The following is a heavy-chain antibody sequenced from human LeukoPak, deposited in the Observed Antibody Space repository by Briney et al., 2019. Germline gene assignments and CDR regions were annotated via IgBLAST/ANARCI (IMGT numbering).Heavy chain of an antibody. CDR2: IYYSGST. CDR3: ARDKSITIFGVVVMGAFDI. D-gene: IGHD3-3*01. CDR1: GGSISSYY. V-gene: IGHV4-59*01. Sequence: PSETLSLTCTVSGGSISSYYWSWIRQPPGKGLEWIGYIYYSGSTNYNPSLKSRVTISVDTSKNQFSLKLSSMTAADTAVYYCARDKSITIFGVVVMGAFDIWGQGTMVTVSS. J-gene: IGHJ3*02.